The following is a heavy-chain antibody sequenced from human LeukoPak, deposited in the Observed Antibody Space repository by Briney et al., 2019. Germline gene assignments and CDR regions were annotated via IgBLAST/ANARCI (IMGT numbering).Heavy chain of an antibody. CDR1: GFTFSNYW. V-gene: IGHV3-74*01. D-gene: IGHD3-22*01. J-gene: IGHJ5*02. CDR3: ARNLGQYYDTSDNWFDP. CDR2: INSDGINT. Sequence: GGSLRLSCAASGFTFSNYWMHWVRQAPGKGLVWVSRINSDGINTSYADSVKGRFTISRDNAKNTLNLQMNSLRAEDTAVYYCARNLGQYYDTSDNWFDPWGQGTLVTVSS.